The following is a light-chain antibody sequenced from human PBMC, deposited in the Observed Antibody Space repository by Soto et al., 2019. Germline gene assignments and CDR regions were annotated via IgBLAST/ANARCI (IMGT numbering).Light chain of an antibody. CDR3: QQYYGIPNT. Sequence: DIVMTQSPDSLAVSLGERATINCKSSQSVFYSSNNKNYLAWYQQKPGQPPNLLIYWASTRESGVPDRFSGSGSGTDFTLTISSLQAEDVAVYYCQQYYGIPNTFGQGTKLEIK. CDR1: QSVFYSSNNKNY. J-gene: IGKJ2*01. V-gene: IGKV4-1*01. CDR2: WAS.